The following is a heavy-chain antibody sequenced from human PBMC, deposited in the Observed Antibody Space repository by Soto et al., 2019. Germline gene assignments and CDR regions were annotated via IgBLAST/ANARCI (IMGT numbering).Heavy chain of an antibody. Sequence: QVQLVQSGAEVREPGSSVKVSCMASRGTFSTSAMNWVRQAPGQGLEWVGGIIPVFGKATYAPNFEGRVTINADGSTTTAYRELSRLRCEDSGVYYCATQLTRDLDFWGQGTLVIVSS. CDR2: IIPVFGKA. CDR1: RGTFSTSA. CDR3: ATQLTRDLDF. V-gene: IGHV1-69*12. J-gene: IGHJ4*02. D-gene: IGHD1-1*01.